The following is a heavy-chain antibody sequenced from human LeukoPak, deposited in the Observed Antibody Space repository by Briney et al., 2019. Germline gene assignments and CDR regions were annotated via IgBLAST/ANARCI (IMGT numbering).Heavy chain of an antibody. V-gene: IGHV3-23*01. J-gene: IGHJ3*02. CDR3: AKMMNYDFWSGYPNEAFDI. CDR2: ISGSGGGT. CDR1: GFTFRSYA. D-gene: IGHD3-3*01. Sequence: GGSLRLSCAASGFTFRSYAMSWVRQAPGKGLEWVSAISGSGGGTYYADSVKGRFTISRDNSKNTLYLQMNSLRAEDTAVYYCAKMMNYDFWSGYPNEAFDIWGQGTLVTVSS.